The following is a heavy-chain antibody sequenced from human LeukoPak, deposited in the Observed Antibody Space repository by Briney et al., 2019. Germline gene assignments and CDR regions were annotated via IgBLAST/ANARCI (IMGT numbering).Heavy chain of an antibody. CDR3: ARRPDGTSHFDY. V-gene: IGHV4-59*08. Sequence: PSETLSLTCTVSSGSISSYYWSWIRQPPGKGLEWIGYIYYSGSTDYNPSLKSRVTISVDTSKKQFSLKLSSVTAADTAVYYCARRPDGTSHFDYWGQGTLVTVSS. J-gene: IGHJ4*02. D-gene: IGHD6-6*01. CDR1: SGSISSYY. CDR2: IYYSGST.